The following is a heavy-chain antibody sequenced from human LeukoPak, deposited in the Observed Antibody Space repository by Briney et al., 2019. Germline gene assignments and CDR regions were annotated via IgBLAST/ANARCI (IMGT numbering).Heavy chain of an antibody. V-gene: IGHV1-69*01. CDR2: IIPIFGTA. Sequence: ASVKVSCKASGGTFSSYAISWVRQAPGQGLEWMGGIIPIFGTANYAQKFQGRVTITADESTSTAYMELSSLRSEDTAVYYCAREIVGATDTIDAFDIWGQGTMVTVSS. J-gene: IGHJ3*02. CDR3: AREIVGATDTIDAFDI. CDR1: GGTFSSYA. D-gene: IGHD1-26*01.